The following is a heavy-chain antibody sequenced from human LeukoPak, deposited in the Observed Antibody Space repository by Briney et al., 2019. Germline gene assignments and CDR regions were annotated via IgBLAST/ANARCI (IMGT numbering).Heavy chain of an antibody. CDR1: GYTFTGYY. CDR3: AKDAQPRSRWFDP. V-gene: IGHV1-2*04. CDR2: INPNSGGT. Sequence: ASVKVSCKASGYTFTGYYMHWVRQAPGQGLEWMGWINPNSGGTNYAQKFQGWVTMTRDTSISTAYMELSRLRSDDTAVYYCAKDAQPRSRWFDPWGQGTLVTVSS. J-gene: IGHJ5*02. D-gene: IGHD3-16*01.